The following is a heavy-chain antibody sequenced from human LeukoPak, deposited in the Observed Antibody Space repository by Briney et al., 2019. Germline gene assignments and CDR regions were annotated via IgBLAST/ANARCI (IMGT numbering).Heavy chain of an antibody. CDR3: ARTYDFWSGYSGPYYYYGMDV. Sequence: SETLSLTCAVYGGSFSGYYWSWIRQPAGKGLEWIGRIYTSGSTNYNPSLKSRVTMSVDTSKNQFSLKLSSVSAADTAVYYCARTYDFWSGYSGPYYYYGMDVWGQGTTVTVSS. CDR1: GGSFSGYY. CDR2: IYTSGST. J-gene: IGHJ6*02. D-gene: IGHD3-3*01. V-gene: IGHV4-59*10.